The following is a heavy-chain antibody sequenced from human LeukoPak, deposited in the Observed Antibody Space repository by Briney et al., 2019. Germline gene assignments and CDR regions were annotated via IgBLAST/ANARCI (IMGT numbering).Heavy chain of an antibody. J-gene: IGHJ4*02. Sequence: GGSLRLSCATSGFTFSSNAMHWVRQAPGKGLEWVAVVSYDGNNKYYADSVKGRFTISRDNSKNTLYLQMSSLRTEDTAVYYCARGSGSSAYYPVDYWGQGTLVTVSS. CDR3: ARGSGSSAYYPVDY. D-gene: IGHD3-22*01. V-gene: IGHV3-30-3*01. CDR2: VSYDGNNK. CDR1: GFTFSSNA.